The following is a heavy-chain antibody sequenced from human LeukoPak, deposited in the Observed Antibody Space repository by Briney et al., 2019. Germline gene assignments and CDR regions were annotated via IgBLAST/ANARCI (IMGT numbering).Heavy chain of an antibody. CDR3: AKVSYYDSSGYYEWFDP. V-gene: IGHV3-23*01. CDR2: ISGSGGST. D-gene: IGHD3-22*01. J-gene: IGHJ5*02. CDR1: GFTSSSYA. Sequence: PGGSLRLSCAASGFTSSSYAMSWVRQAPGKGLEWVSAISGSGGSTYYADSVKGRFTISRDNSKNTLYLQMSSLRAEDTAVYYCAKVSYYDSSGYYEWFDPWGQGTLVTVSS.